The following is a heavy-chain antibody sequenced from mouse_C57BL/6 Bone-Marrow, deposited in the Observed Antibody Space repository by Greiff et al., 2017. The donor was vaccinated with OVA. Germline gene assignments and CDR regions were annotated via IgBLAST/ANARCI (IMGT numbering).Heavy chain of an antibody. CDR1: GFTFSDYY. Sequence: EVMLVESGGGLVQPGGSLKLSCAASGFTFSDYYMYWVRQTPEKRLEWVAYISNGGGSTYYPDTVKGRFTISRDNAKNTLYLQMSRLKSEDTAMYYCARHDLRLFYYAMDYWGQGTSVTVSS. D-gene: IGHD3-2*02. J-gene: IGHJ4*01. V-gene: IGHV5-12*01. CDR2: ISNGGGST. CDR3: ARHDLRLFYYAMDY.